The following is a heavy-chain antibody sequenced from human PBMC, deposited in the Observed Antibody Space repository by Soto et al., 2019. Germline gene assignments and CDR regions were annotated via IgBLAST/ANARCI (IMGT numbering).Heavy chain of an antibody. Sequence: SGTLSLTCTVSGGSISSYYWSWIRQPPGKGLEWIGYIYYSGSTNYNPSLKSRVTISVDTSKNQFSLKLSSVTAADTAVYYCARADGYYDFWSGYYWFDPWGQGTLVTVSS. CDR1: GGSISSYY. J-gene: IGHJ5*02. D-gene: IGHD3-3*01. V-gene: IGHV4-59*01. CDR3: ARADGYYDFWSGYYWFDP. CDR2: IYYSGST.